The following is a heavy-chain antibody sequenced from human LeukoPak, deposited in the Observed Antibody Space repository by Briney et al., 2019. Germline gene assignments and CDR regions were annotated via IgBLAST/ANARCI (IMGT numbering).Heavy chain of an antibody. Sequence: GASVKVSCKASGYTFTGYYMHWVRQAPGQGLEWMGWINPNSGGTNYAQKFRGWVTMTRDTSISTAYMELSRLRSDDTAVYYCARVMAAAGYRHGYYYGMDVWGQGTTVTVSS. CDR3: ARVMAAAGYRHGYYYGMDV. CDR2: INPNSGGT. CDR1: GYTFTGYY. V-gene: IGHV1-2*04. J-gene: IGHJ6*02. D-gene: IGHD6-13*01.